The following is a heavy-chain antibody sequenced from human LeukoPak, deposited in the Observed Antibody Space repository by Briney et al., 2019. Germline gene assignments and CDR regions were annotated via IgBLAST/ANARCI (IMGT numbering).Heavy chain of an antibody. Sequence: ASVKVSCKASGYTFTTDYIHWVRQSPGQGLEWMGIINPSGGSTTYAQKFQGRVTMTTDTSTSTVYMELRRLGSDDTAVYYCARVGKDFVLIGAAREAVFDIWGQGTVVTVSS. CDR2: INPSGGST. CDR3: ARVGKDFVLIGAAREAVFDI. V-gene: IGHV1-46*01. D-gene: IGHD2-8*01. J-gene: IGHJ3*02. CDR1: GYTFTTDY.